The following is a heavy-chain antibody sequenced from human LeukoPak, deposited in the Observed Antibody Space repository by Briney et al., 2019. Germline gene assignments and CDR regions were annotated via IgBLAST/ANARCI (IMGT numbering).Heavy chain of an antibody. CDR2: XGST. V-gene: IGHV4-59*01. Sequence: XGSTNYNPSLKSRVTISVDTSKNQFSLKLSSVTAADTAVYYCARNPTYYYDSSGYYQRDYFDYWGQGTLVTVSS. D-gene: IGHD3-22*01. J-gene: IGHJ4*02. CDR3: ARNPTYYYDSSGYYQRDYFDY.